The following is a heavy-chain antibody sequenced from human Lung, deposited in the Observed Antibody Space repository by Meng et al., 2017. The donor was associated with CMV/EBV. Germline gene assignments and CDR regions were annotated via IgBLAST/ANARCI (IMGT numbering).Heavy chain of an antibody. D-gene: IGHD2-15*01. CDR2: IKQDGSEK. J-gene: IGHJ6*02. CDR1: GFTFSSYW. V-gene: IGHV3-7*01. CDR3: AREGVRVAGGGIYYYGMDI. Sequence: ESXKISXAASGFTFSSYWMSWVRQAPGKGLEWVANIKQDGSEKYYVDSVKGRFTISRDNAKNSLYLQMNSLRAEDTAVCYCAREGVRVAGGGIYYYGMDIWGQGTXVTVSS.